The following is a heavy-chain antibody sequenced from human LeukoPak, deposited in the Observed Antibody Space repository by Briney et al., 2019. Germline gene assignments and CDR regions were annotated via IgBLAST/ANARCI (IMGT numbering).Heavy chain of an antibody. D-gene: IGHD2-21*01. Sequence: PGGSLRLSCAGSGFTFSSYAMSWVRQAPGKGLEWVSAISGSGGRTYYADSEKGRFTISRDNSKNTVYVQMNSLRAEDTAVYFCVVVSYCGGDCYDYWGQGTLVTVSS. V-gene: IGHV3-23*01. CDR3: VVVSYCGGDCYDY. J-gene: IGHJ4*02. CDR2: ISGSGGRT. CDR1: GFTFSSYA.